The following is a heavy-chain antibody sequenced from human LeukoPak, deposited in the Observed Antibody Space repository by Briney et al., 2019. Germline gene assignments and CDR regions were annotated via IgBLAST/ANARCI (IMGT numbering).Heavy chain of an antibody. CDR2: ISSSGSTI. CDR1: GFTFSDYY. CDR3: ARDVPSFSLADAFDI. Sequence: SGGSLRLSCAASGFTFSDYYMSWIRQAPGKGLEWVSYISSSGSTIYYADSVKGRFTISRDNAKNPLYLQMNSLRAEDTAVYYCARDVPSFSLADAFDIWGQGTMVTVSS. J-gene: IGHJ3*02. V-gene: IGHV3-11*01. D-gene: IGHD3-16*01.